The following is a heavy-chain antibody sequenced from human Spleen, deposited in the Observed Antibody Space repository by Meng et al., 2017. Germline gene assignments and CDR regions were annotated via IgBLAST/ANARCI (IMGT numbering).Heavy chain of an antibody. V-gene: IGHV1-2*06. CDR3: ARDEDISAAGKLFGDY. Sequence: QGQRVQSGAEGKKPGASVKVSCKPSGYNFPDYYIRWVRQAPGQGLEWMGRIDPKNGDTHYAQKFQGRVTMTGDTSISTAYMDLSGLRSDDTAMYYCARDEDISAAGKLFGDYWGQGTLVTVSS. CDR1: GYNFPDYY. CDR2: IDPKNGDT. D-gene: IGHD6-13*01. J-gene: IGHJ4*02.